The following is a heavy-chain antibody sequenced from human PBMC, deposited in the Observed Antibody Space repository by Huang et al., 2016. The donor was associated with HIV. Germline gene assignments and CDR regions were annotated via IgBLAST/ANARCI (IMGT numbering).Heavy chain of an antibody. J-gene: IGHJ6*03. Sequence: DVQLVESGGGLVQPGRSRSLSCTASGFTFGDYAMSWFRQAPGKGLVWVGLIKSKAYGGTTQDASSVKDRFIISRDDSKGIAYLQMNSLKTEDTAVYYCLIYSHMDVWGKGTTVSVSS. CDR2: IKSKAYGGTT. V-gene: IGHV3-49*03. CDR3: LIYSHMDV. CDR1: GFTFGDYA.